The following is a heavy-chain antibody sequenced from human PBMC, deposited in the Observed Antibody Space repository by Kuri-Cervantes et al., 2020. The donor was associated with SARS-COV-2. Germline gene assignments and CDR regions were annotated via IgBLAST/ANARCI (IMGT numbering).Heavy chain of an antibody. CDR1: GGSISSSSYY. V-gene: IGHV4-39*01. D-gene: IGHD3-3*01. J-gene: IGHJ4*02. Sequence: ESLKISCTVSGGSISSSSYYWGWIRQPPGKGLEWTGSIYYSGSTYYNPSLKSRVTISVDTSKNQFSLKLSSVTAADTAVYYCATSGYYDFWSGYYFDYWGQGTLVTVSS. CDR3: ATSGYYDFWSGYYFDY. CDR2: IYYSGST.